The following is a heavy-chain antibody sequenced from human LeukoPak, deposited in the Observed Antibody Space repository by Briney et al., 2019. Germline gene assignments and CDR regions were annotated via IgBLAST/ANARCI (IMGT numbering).Heavy chain of an antibody. CDR3: ARGHGYQIY. D-gene: IGHD5-24*01. V-gene: IGHV4-59*11. J-gene: IGHJ4*02. CDR1: GGSINSHC. CDR2: ICYGGST. Sequence: SETLSLTCSVSGGSINSHCWSWIRQPPGRGLEWIGYICYGGSTNYNPSLKSRVTMSVDTSKNHFSLNLSSVTAADTAVYFCARGHGYQIYWGRGTLVTVSS.